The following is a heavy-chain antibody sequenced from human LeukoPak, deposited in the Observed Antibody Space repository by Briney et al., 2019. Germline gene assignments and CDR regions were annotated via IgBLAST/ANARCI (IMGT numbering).Heavy chain of an antibody. V-gene: IGHV3-11*05. J-gene: IGHJ6*02. CDR2: ISSSSSYT. CDR3: ARGFNYYYGMDV. CDR1: GFTFSDYD. Sequence: GGSLRLSCAASGFTFSDYDMSWIRQAPGKGLEWVSYISSSSSYTNYADSVKGRFTISRDNAKNSLYLQMNSLRAEDTAVYYCARGFNYYYGMDVWGQGTTVTVSS.